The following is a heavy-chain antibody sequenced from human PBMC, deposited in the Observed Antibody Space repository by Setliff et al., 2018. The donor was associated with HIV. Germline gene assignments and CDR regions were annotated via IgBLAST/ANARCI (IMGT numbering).Heavy chain of an antibody. V-gene: IGHV4-39*01. D-gene: IGHD3-9*01. CDR2: ISSSGNT. J-gene: IGHJ4*02. Sequence: SETLSLTCTVSGGSISSTSYYWGWIRQPPGTGLEWIGSISSSGNTYYNPSLKSRVTTSVDTPKNQFSLKLNSVTAADTAVYYCAKTIVRYFDIFDNWGQGTLVTVSS. CDR3: AKTIVRYFDIFDN. CDR1: GGSISSTSYY.